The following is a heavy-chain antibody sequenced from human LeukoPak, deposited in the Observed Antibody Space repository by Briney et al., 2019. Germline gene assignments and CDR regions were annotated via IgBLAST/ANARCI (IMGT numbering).Heavy chain of an antibody. D-gene: IGHD3-3*01. Sequence: SETLSLTCTDSGGSIRSHYWSWIRQPPGKGLEWIGYIYYSGSTNYNPSLKSRVTISVDTSKNQFSLKLSSVTAADTAVYYCARGDTIFGVVTQFDYWGQGTLVTVSS. CDR1: GGSIRSHY. J-gene: IGHJ4*02. CDR3: ARGDTIFGVVTQFDY. CDR2: IYYSGST. V-gene: IGHV4-59*11.